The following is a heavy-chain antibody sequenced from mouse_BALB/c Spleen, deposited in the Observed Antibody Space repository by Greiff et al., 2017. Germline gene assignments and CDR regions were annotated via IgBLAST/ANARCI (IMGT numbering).Heavy chain of an antibody. D-gene: IGHD2-14*01. CDR2: ISDGGSYT. CDR1: GFTFSDYY. Sequence: EVMLVESGGGLVKPGGSLKLSCAASGFTFSDYYMYWVRQTPEKRLEWVATISDGGSYTYYPDSVKGRFTISRDNAKNNLYLQMSSLKSEDTAMYYCARDPYDNAMDYWGQGTSVTVSS. V-gene: IGHV5-4*02. J-gene: IGHJ4*01. CDR3: ARDPYDNAMDY.